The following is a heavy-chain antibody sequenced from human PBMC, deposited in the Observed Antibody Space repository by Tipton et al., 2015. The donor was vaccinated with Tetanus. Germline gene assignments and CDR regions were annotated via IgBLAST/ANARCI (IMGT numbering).Heavy chain of an antibody. Sequence: SLRLSCSVTGFTFSNYAMNWVRQAPGKGLEWVSSISSTTSYIYYADSVKGRFTISRDNAKNSLYLQMNSLRAEDTAVYYCARDSTYLFDYWGQGTLVTVSS. CDR3: ARDSTYLFDY. CDR2: ISSTTSYI. J-gene: IGHJ4*02. D-gene: IGHD2-2*01. V-gene: IGHV3-21*01. CDR1: GFTFSNYA.